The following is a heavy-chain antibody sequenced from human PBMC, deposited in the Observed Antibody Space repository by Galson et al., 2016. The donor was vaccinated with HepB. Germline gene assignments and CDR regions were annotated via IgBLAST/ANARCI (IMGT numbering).Heavy chain of an antibody. Sequence: SLRLSCAASGMSFSSSSMHWVRQAPGKGLEWVAVISYDGNHKYYVDPVKGRFIISRDNSKNTVYLQMNSLKTEDTAVYYCANERGSSRSPGFWGQGTLVSVSS. D-gene: IGHD3-10*01. J-gene: IGHJ4*02. V-gene: IGHV3-30*18. CDR2: ISYDGNHK. CDR1: GMSFSSSS. CDR3: ANERGSSRSPGF.